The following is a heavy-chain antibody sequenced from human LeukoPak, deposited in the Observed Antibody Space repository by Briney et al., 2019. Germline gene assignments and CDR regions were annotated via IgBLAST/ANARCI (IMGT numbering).Heavy chain of an antibody. CDR2: IGTAGDT. CDR3: ARFKWSNARAFDI. CDR1: GFTFSSYD. V-gene: IGHV3-13*01. D-gene: IGHD2-15*01. Sequence: AGGSLRLSFAASGFTFSSYDMHRGRQATGKGLEWVSAIGTAGDTYYPGSVKGRFTISRENAKNSLYLQMNSLRAGDTAVYYCARFKWSNARAFDIWGQGTMVTVSS. J-gene: IGHJ3*02.